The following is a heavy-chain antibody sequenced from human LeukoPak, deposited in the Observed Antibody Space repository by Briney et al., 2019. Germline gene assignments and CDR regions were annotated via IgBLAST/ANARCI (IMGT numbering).Heavy chain of an antibody. CDR3: AADIVVVPAAAYYMDV. V-gene: IGHV1-69*05. Sequence: SVKVSCKASGGTFSSYAISWVRQAPGQGLEWMGGMIPIFGTANYAQKFQGRVTITTDESTSTAYMELSSLRSEDTAVYYCAADIVVVPAAAYYMDVWGKGTTVTVSS. CDR2: MIPIFGTA. J-gene: IGHJ6*03. CDR1: GGTFSSYA. D-gene: IGHD2-2*01.